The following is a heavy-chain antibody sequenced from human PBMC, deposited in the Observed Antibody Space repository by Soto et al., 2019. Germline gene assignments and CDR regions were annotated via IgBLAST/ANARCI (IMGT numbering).Heavy chain of an antibody. Sequence: QVQLVESGGGVVQPGRSLRLSCVASGFSFRTYAMQWVRQAPGKGLEWVAVVSYDGGTRFYADSVRGRFTISRDNSKSTLYLEIHSRTIEDTAVYYCAREEYKDDLGALDCWGRGARVAVSS. CDR2: VSYDGGTR. V-gene: IGHV3-30-3*01. D-gene: IGHD3-16*01. CDR1: GFSFRTYA. CDR3: AREEYKDDLGALDC. J-gene: IGHJ4*02.